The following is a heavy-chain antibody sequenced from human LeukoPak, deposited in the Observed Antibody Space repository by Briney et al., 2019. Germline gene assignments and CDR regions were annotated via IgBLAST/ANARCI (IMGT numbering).Heavy chain of an antibody. J-gene: IGHJ4*02. Sequence: SETLSLTCTVSGDSISSYYWSWIPQPPGKRLEWIGYIYYSGSTNYNPSLKSRLTISLDTSKNQFSLKLSSVTAADTAVYYCARVLNPWFGEFAFDYWGQGALVIVSS. D-gene: IGHD3-10*01. CDR3: ARVLNPWFGEFAFDY. CDR1: GDSISSYY. CDR2: IYYSGST. V-gene: IGHV4-59*01.